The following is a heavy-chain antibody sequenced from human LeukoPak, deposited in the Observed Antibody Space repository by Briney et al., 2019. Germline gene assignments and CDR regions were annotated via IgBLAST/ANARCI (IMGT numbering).Heavy chain of an antibody. V-gene: IGHV1-69*13. D-gene: IGHD3-22*01. CDR2: IIPIFGTA. CDR3: ARVGGIYYYDSSGYYRN. J-gene: IGHJ4*02. CDR1: GGTFSSYA. Sequence: SVNVSFKASGGTFSSYAISWVRQAPGQGLEWMGGIIPIFGTANYAQKFQGRVTITADESTSTAYMELSSLRSEDTAVYYCARVGGIYYYDSSGYYRNWGQGTLVTVSS.